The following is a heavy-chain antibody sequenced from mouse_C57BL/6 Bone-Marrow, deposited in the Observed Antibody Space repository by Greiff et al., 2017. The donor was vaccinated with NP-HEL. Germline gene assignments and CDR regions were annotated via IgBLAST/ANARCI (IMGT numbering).Heavy chain of an antibody. CDR2: IHPNSGST. Sequence: QVQLKQPGAELVKPGASVKLSCKASGYTFTSYWMHWVKQRPGQGLEWIGMIHPNSGSTNYNEKFKSKATLTVDKSSSTAYMQLSRLTSEDSAVYYCAREGLRRRFAYWGQGTLVTVSA. CDR3: AREGLRRRFAY. D-gene: IGHD2-4*01. CDR1: GYTFTSYW. V-gene: IGHV1-64*01. J-gene: IGHJ3*01.